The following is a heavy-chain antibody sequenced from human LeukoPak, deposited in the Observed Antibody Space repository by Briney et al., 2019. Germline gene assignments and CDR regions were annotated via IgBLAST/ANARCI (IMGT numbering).Heavy chain of an antibody. CDR3: ARDRFQSRGWYWYIDS. J-gene: IGHJ4*02. CDR2: ISYDGSTT. Sequence: QPGGSLRLSCAASGFTFSNYALHWVRQAPGKGLDWVAVISYDGSTTYCADSVKGRFTISRDNSKNTLYLQVNSPRSEDTAIYYCARDRFQSRGWYWYIDSWGQGTLVTVSS. CDR1: GFTFSNYA. V-gene: IGHV3-30-3*01. D-gene: IGHD6-19*01.